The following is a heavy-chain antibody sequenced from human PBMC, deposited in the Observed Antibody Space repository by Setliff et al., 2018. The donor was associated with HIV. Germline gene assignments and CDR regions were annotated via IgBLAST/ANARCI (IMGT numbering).Heavy chain of an antibody. CDR1: RGSFSDYY. J-gene: IGHJ6*03. D-gene: IGHD2-15*01. CDR2: ISPSGST. Sequence: PSETLSLTCVVYRGSFSDYYWTWIRQPPGKGLEWIGEISPSGSTNYNPSLKSRVTISVDTSENQFSLKRSSVTAADTAVYYCARTPQEVVVVAATRPYYYYYMDVWGKGTTVTVS. CDR3: ARTPQEVVVVAATRPYYYYYMDV. V-gene: IGHV4-34*01.